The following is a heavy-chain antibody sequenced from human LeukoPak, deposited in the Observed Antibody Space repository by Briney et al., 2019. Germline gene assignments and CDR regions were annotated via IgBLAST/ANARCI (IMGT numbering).Heavy chain of an antibody. V-gene: IGHV3-23*01. CDR1: RFTFSSYG. D-gene: IGHD2-15*01. CDR2: ISGSGGST. CDR3: AKVALVVAAYSVDY. J-gene: IGHJ4*02. Sequence: GGSLRLSCAASRFTFSSYGMHWVRQAPGKGLEWVSAISGSGGSTYYADSVKGRFTISRDNSKNTLYLQMNSLRAEDTAVYYCAKVALVVAAYSVDYWGQGTLVTVSS.